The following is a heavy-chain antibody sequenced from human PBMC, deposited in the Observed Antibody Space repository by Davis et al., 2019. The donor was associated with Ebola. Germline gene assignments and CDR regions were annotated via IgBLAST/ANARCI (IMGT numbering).Heavy chain of an antibody. CDR2: ISSSGSTI. J-gene: IGHJ4*02. D-gene: IGHD3-22*01. CDR3: ARDGYYYDSSGYYSHFDY. CDR1: GFTFSSYE. V-gene: IGHV3-48*03. Sequence: GESLKISCAASGFTFSSYEMNWVRQAPGKGLEWISYISSSGSTIYHADFVKGRFTISRDNAKNSLYLQMNSLRAEDTAVYYCARDGYYYDSSGYYSHFDYWGQGTLVTVSS.